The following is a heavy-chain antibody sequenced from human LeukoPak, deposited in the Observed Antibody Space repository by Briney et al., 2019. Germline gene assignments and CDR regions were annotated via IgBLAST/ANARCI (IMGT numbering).Heavy chain of an antibody. CDR1: GGSISSGSYY. CDR3: ARPLTMTDALDI. CDR2: IHTSGTS. V-gene: IGHV4-61*02. J-gene: IGHJ3*02. D-gene: IGHD3-22*01. Sequence: ASETLSLTCTASGGSISSGSYYWSWIRQPAGKGLEWIGRIHTSGTSNYNPSLKSHVTISVDTSKNQFSLKLSSVTAADTAVYYCARPLTMTDALDIWGQGTMVTVSS.